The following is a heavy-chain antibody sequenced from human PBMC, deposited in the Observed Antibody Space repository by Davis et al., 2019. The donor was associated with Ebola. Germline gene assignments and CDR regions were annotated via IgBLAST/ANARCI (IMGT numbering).Heavy chain of an antibody. V-gene: IGHV3-66*04. J-gene: IGHJ4*02. D-gene: IGHD2-15*01. Sequence: GGSLRLSCAASGFTVSSNYMSWVRQAPGKGLEWVSVIYSGGSTSYADSVKGRFAIPRDNSKNTLYLQMNSLRAEDTAVYYCARHDCSGGSCYRRYYFDYWGQGTLVTVSS. CDR1: GFTVSSNY. CDR3: ARHDCSGGSCYRRYYFDY. CDR2: IYSGGST.